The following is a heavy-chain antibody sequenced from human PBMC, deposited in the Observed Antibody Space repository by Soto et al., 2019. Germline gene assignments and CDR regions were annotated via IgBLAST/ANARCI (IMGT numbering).Heavy chain of an antibody. D-gene: IGHD2-21*02. CDR3: AKFELDLNSIVVVTAPLDY. CDR1: GFTFSSYG. CDR2: ICYDGSNK. V-gene: IGHV3-30*18. Sequence: GGSLRLSCAASGFTFSSYGMHWVRQAPGKGLEWVAVICYDGSNKYYADSVKGRFTISRDNSKNTLYLQMNSLRAEDTAVYYCAKFELDLNSIVVVTAPLDYWGQGTLVTVSS. J-gene: IGHJ4*02.